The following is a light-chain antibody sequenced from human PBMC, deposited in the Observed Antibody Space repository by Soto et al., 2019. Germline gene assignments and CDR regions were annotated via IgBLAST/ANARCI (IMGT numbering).Light chain of an antibody. J-gene: IGKJ1*01. V-gene: IGKV3-20*01. CDR1: QSVSSSY. CDR2: GAS. Sequence: EILLTQSPGTLSLSPGERATLSCRASQSVSSSYLAWYQQQPGQAPRLLIYGASSRATGIPDRFSGSGSGTDFTLTISRLEPEDFAVYYCQQYGSSSWTFGQGTKV. CDR3: QQYGSSSWT.